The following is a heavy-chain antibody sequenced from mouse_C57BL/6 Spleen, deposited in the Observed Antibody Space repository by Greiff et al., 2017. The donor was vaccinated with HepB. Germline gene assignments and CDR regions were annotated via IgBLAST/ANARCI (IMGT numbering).Heavy chain of an antibody. J-gene: IGHJ1*03. Sequence: VQLQQPGAELVKPGASVKLSCKASGYTFTSYWMHWVKQRPGQGLEWIGMIHPNSGSTNYNEKFKSKATLTVDKSSSTAYMQLSSLTSEDSAVYYCAREKGTTVVRYWYFDVWGTGTTGTVSS. CDR1: GYTFTSYW. V-gene: IGHV1-64*01. CDR2: IHPNSGST. CDR3: AREKGTTVVRYWYFDV. D-gene: IGHD1-1*01.